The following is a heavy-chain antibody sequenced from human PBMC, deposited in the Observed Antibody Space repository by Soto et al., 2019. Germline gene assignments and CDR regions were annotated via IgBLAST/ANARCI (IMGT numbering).Heavy chain of an antibody. CDR2: INPRSGDT. Sequence: GASVKVSCKASGYTFTGYFIHWVRQAPGQGLEWMGWINPRSGDTNYAQNFQGRVTMTRDTSITTAYMELGTLRSDDTAVYYCAKGWEVIMGAHYWGQGTLVTVSS. J-gene: IGHJ4*02. V-gene: IGHV1-2*02. CDR3: AKGWEVIMGAHY. CDR1: GYTFTGYF. D-gene: IGHD1-26*01.